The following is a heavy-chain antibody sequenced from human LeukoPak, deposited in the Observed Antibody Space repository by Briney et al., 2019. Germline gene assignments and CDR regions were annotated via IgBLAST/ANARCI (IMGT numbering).Heavy chain of an antibody. Sequence: SETLSLTCAVYGGSFSGYYWGWIRQPPGKGLEWIGSIYYSGSTYYNPSLKSRVTISVDTSKNQFSLKLSSVTAADTAVYYCAGLDYGDYSPDYWGQGTLVTVSS. CDR3: AGLDYGDYSPDY. CDR2: IYYSGST. CDR1: GGSFSGYY. D-gene: IGHD4-17*01. J-gene: IGHJ4*02. V-gene: IGHV4-34*01.